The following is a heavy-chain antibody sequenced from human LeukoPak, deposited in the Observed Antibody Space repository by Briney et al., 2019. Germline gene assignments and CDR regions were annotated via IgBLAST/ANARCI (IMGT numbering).Heavy chain of an antibody. CDR3: ARVAPGGTYYFDY. CDR1: GFTFSSYG. CDR2: IRYDGSNK. V-gene: IGHV3-30*02. D-gene: IGHD1-7*01. Sequence: GGSLRLSCAASGFTFSSYGMHWVRQAPGKGLEWVAFIRYDGSNKYYADSVKGRFTISRDNAKNSLYLQMNSLRAEDTALYYCARVAPGGTYYFDYWGQGTLVTVSS. J-gene: IGHJ4*02.